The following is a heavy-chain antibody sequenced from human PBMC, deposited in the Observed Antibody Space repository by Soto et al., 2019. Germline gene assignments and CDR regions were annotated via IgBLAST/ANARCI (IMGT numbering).Heavy chain of an antibody. J-gene: IGHJ6*02. D-gene: IGHD6-13*01. CDR2: ISYDGSNK. V-gene: IGHV3-30*18. CDR1: GFTFSSYG. CDR3: AKVGIAAAGKQGYYYYGMDV. Sequence: XGSLRLSCAASGFTFSSYGMHWVRQAPGKGLEWVAVISYDGSNKYYADSVKGRFTISRDNSKNTLYLQMNSLRAEDTAVYYCAKVGIAAAGKQGYYYYGMDVWGQGTTVTVSS.